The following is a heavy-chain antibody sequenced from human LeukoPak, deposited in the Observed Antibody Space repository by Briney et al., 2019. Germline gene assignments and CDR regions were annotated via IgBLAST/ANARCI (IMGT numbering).Heavy chain of an antibody. CDR2: IVVGSGNT. V-gene: IGHV1-58*01. J-gene: IGHJ3*01. CDR3: AAQYGTYYYDSSGYPDDAFDL. CDR1: GFTFTSSA. Sequence: VASVKVSCKASGFTFTSSAVQWVRQARGQRLEWIGWIVVGSGNTNYAQKFQERVTITRDMSTSTAYMELSSLRSEDTAVYYCAAQYGTYYYDSSGYPDDAFDLWGQGTMVTVSS. D-gene: IGHD3-22*01.